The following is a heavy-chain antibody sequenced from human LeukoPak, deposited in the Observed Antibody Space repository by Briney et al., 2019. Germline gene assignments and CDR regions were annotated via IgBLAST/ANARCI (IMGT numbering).Heavy chain of an antibody. V-gene: IGHV3-30*18. Sequence: GGSLRLSCAASGFTFSSYGMRWVRQAPGKGLEWVAVISYDGSNKYYADSVKGRFTISRDNSKNTLYLQMNSLRAEDTAVYYCAKLGADSSGLDAFDIWGQGTMVTVSS. J-gene: IGHJ3*02. CDR2: ISYDGSNK. CDR3: AKLGADSSGLDAFDI. CDR1: GFTFSSYG. D-gene: IGHD3-22*01.